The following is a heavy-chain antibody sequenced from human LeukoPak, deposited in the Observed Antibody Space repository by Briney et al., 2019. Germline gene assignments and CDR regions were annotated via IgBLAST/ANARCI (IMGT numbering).Heavy chain of an antibody. CDR3: AKLSAVAGMGFDP. CDR2: ISYDGSNK. D-gene: IGHD6-19*01. CDR1: GFTSSSYG. V-gene: IGHV3-30*18. Sequence: GRSLRLSCAASGFTSSSYGMHWVRQAPGKGLEWVAVISYDGSNKYYADSVKGRFTISRDNSKNTLYLQMNSLRAEDTAVYYCAKLSAVAGMGFDPWGQGTLVTVSS. J-gene: IGHJ5*02.